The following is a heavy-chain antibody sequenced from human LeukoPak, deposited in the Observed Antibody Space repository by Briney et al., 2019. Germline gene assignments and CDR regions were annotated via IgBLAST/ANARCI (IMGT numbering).Heavy chain of an antibody. V-gene: IGHV3-23*01. CDR1: GFTFSSYA. CDR2: ISGSGGST. D-gene: IGHD2-15*01. J-gene: IGHJ3*02. CDR3: AKPMVACSGGSCLFAFDI. Sequence: GGSLRLSCAASGFTFSSYAMSWVRQDTGKGLEWVSAISGSGGSTYYADSVKGRFTISRDNSKNTLYLQMNSLRAEDTAVYYCAKPMVACSGGSCLFAFDIWGQGTMVTVSS.